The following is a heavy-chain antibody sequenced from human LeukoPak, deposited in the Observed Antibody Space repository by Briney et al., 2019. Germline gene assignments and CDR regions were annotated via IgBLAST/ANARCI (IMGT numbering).Heavy chain of an antibody. D-gene: IGHD5-18*01. J-gene: IGHJ4*02. CDR1: GLNFSSYA. CDR3: AKRGLQLWQYYFDY. CDR2: ISGSGGST. Sequence: GGSLRLFCAASGLNFSSYAMSWVRQAPGKGLEWVSAISGSGGSTYYADSVKGRFTISRDNSKNTLYLQMNSLRAEDTAVYYCAKRGLQLWQYYFDYWGQGTLVTVSS. V-gene: IGHV3-23*01.